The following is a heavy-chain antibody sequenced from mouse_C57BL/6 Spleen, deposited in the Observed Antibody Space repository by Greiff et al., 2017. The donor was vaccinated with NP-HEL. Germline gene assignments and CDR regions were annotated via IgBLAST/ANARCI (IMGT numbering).Heavy chain of an antibody. D-gene: IGHD2-4*01. J-gene: IGHJ1*03. CDR2: IDPSDSYT. CDR1: GYTFTSYW. CDR3: ARGYDYDAPYFDV. V-gene: IGHV1-50*01. Sequence: QVQLQQPGAELVKPGASVKLSCKASGYTFTSYWMQWVKQRPGQGLEWIGEIDPSDSYTNYNQKFKGKATLTVDKSSSTAYMELNSLTSEDSAVYYCARGYDYDAPYFDVWGTGTTVTVSS.